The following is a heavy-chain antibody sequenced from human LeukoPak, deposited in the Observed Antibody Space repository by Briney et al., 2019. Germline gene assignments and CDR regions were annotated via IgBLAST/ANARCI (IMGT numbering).Heavy chain of an antibody. Sequence: SETLSLTCTVSGGSISSGGYSWSWIQQPPGKGLEWIVYIYHSGITYYNPSLKSRVTISVDRSKNQFSLKLSSVTAADTAVYYCARIRYSSSWYNLDYWGQGTLVTVSS. V-gene: IGHV4-30-2*01. CDR2: IYHSGIT. D-gene: IGHD6-13*01. J-gene: IGHJ4*02. CDR1: GGSISSGGYS. CDR3: ARIRYSSSWYNLDY.